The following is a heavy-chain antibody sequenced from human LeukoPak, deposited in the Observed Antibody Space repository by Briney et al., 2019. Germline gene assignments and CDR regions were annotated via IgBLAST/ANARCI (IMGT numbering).Heavy chain of an antibody. CDR3: ARHVRFLEWLSSYYFDY. CDR1: GGTISSSSYY. D-gene: IGHD3-3*01. J-gene: IGHJ4*02. CDR2: IYYSGTN. V-gene: IGHV4-39*01. Sequence: PSETLSLTCTVSGGTISSSSYYWGWIRQPPGKGLEWIGSIYYSGTNYYSPSLKSRVTISVDTSKSQFSLRLTSVTAADTAVYYCARHVRFLEWLSSYYFDYWGQGTLVTVSS.